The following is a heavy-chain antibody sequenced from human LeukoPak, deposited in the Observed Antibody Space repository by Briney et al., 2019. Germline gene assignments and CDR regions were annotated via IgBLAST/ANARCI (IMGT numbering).Heavy chain of an antibody. V-gene: IGHV3-7*01. J-gene: IGHJ6*03. D-gene: IGHD3-3*01. CDR2: IKQDGSEK. CDR3: ARDGGRMDV. CDR1: GFTFSSYS. Sequence: PGGSLRLSCAASGFTFSSYSMNWVRQAPGKGLEWVANIKQDGSEKYYVDSVKGRFTISRDNAKNSLYLQMNSLRAEDTAVYYCARDGGRMDVWGKGTTVTVSS.